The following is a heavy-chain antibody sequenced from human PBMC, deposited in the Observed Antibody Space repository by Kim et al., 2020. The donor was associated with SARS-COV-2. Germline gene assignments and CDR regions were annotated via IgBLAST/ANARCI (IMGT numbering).Heavy chain of an antibody. Sequence: VYSVKGRFTIYRDNYKNTLYLEMNSLRAEDTAVYYCAKVGVVVDTYGMDVWGQGTTVTVSS. CDR3: AKVGVVVDTYGMDV. J-gene: IGHJ6*02. D-gene: IGHD3-22*01. V-gene: IGHV3-30*02.